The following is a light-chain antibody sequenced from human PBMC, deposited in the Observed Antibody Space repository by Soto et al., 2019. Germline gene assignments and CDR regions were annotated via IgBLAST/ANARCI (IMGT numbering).Light chain of an antibody. Sequence: DIVMTQSPDSLAVSLGERATINCKSSQSVLSSSNNKNYLAWYQQKPEQPPKMLFYWASTRESGVPDRLSGSCSGTDFSLTISSLQAEDVAFYYCQQYYSAPYTFGQGTKLEIK. CDR1: QSVLSSSNNKNY. J-gene: IGKJ2*01. CDR3: QQYYSAPYT. V-gene: IGKV4-1*01. CDR2: WAS.